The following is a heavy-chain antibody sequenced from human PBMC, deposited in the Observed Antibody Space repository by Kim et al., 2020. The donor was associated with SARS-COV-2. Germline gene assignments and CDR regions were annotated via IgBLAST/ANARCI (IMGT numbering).Heavy chain of an antibody. V-gene: IGHV3-23*01. CDR1: GFTFSSYA. CDR2: ISGSGGST. CDR3: AKGQRGYSGYDTYYFDY. J-gene: IGHJ4*02. Sequence: GGSLRLSCAASGFTFSSYAMSWVRQAPGKGLEWVSAISGSGGSTYYADSVKGRFTISRDNSKNTLYLQMNSLRAEDTAVYYCAKGQRGYSGYDTYYFDYWGQGTLVTVSS. D-gene: IGHD5-12*01.